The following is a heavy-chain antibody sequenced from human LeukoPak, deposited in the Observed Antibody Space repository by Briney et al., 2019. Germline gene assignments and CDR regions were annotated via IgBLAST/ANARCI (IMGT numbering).Heavy chain of an antibody. D-gene: IGHD6-13*01. V-gene: IGHV1-69*06. CDR3: AIPYSSSWYGDY. Sequence: SVKVSCKASGGTFSSYAISCVRQAPGQGLEWMGGIIPIFGTANYAQKFQGRVTIAADKSTSTAYMELSSLRSEDTAVYYCAIPYSSSWYGDYWGQGTLVTVSS. CDR1: GGTFSSYA. CDR2: IIPIFGTA. J-gene: IGHJ4*02.